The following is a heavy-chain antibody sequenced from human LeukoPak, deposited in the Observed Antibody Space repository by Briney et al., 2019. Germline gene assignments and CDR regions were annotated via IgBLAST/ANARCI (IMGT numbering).Heavy chain of an antibody. Sequence: GRSLRLSCAASGFTFSSYAMHWVRQAPGKGLEWVAVISYDRSNKYYADSVKGRFTISRDNSKNTLYLQMNSLRAEDTAVYYCARVRNYYDSSGYYGYWGQGTLVTVSS. CDR1: GFTFSSYA. CDR2: ISYDRSNK. D-gene: IGHD3-22*01. CDR3: ARVRNYYDSSGYYGY. V-gene: IGHV3-30*01. J-gene: IGHJ4*02.